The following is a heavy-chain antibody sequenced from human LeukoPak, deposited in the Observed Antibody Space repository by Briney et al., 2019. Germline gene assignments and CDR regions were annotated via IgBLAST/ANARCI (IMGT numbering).Heavy chain of an antibody. D-gene: IGHD3-3*01. J-gene: IGHJ3*02. V-gene: IGHV3-30*02. CDR3: AKDGSGFWSGYYYWATHRTAFDI. Sequence: GGSLRLSCAASGFTFSSYGMHWVRQAPGKGLEWVAFIRYGGSNKYYADSVKGRFTISRDNSKNTLYLQMNSLRAEDTAVYYCAKDGSGFWSGYYYWATHRTAFDIWGQGTMVTVSS. CDR2: IRYGGSNK. CDR1: GFTFSSYG.